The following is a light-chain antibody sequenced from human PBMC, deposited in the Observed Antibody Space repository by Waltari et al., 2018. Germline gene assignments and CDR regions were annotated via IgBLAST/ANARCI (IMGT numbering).Light chain of an antibody. CDR2: EVT. CDR3: SSYADSNVL. V-gene: IGLV2-8*01. J-gene: IGLJ2*01. CDR1: SGDIGAYNP. Sequence: QPARTQPPPASGSPGQSVTIPCTGTSGDIGAYNPVAWYQHHPGRAPKLMFYEVTRRPSGVPDRFSASRSGNTASLTVSGLQTEDEADYFCSSYADSNVLFGGGTKLTVL.